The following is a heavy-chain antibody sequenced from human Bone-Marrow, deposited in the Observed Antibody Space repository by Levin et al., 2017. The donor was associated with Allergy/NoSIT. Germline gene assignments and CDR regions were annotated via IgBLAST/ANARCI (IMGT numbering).Heavy chain of an antibody. CDR3: ARGRIDVAAAGTSYFDY. Sequence: GSLRLSCAVYGGSFSGYYWSWIRQPPGKGLEWIGEINHSGSANYNPSLKSRVTISVDTSKNQFSLKLSSVTAADTAVYYCARGRIDVAAAGTSYFDYWGQGTLVTVSS. J-gene: IGHJ4*02. V-gene: IGHV4-34*01. CDR1: GGSFSGYY. D-gene: IGHD6-13*01. CDR2: INHSGSA.